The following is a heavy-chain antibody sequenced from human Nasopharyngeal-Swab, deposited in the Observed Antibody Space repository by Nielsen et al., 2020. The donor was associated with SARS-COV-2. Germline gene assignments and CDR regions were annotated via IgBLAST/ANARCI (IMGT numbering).Heavy chain of an antibody. V-gene: IGHV3-23*01. J-gene: IGHJ5*02. D-gene: IGHD6-13*01. CDR2: ISGSGDST. Sequence: WIRQPPGKGLEWVSDISGSGDSTFYSDSVKGRFTMSRDNSKNMLYLQMSSLRAEDTAVYYCAKDRWRSSSWYGNWFDPWGQGTLVTVSS. CDR3: AKDRWRSSSWYGNWFDP.